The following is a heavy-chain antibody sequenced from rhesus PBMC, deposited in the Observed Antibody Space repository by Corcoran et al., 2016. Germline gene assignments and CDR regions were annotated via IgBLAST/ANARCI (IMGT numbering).Heavy chain of an antibody. D-gene: IGHD1-1*01. Sequence: QVTLKESGPALVKPTRTLTLTCTFSGFSLTTSGMGVGWIRQPPGKALEWRALLYWDDDMRYRTSLKSRLTISKDTSKNQVVLITTNMDPVDTATYYCARGLFSWLDAFDFWGQGLRVTVSS. CDR3: ARGLFSWLDAFDF. CDR1: GFSLTTSGMG. V-gene: IGHV2-174*01. J-gene: IGHJ3*01. CDR2: LYWDDDM.